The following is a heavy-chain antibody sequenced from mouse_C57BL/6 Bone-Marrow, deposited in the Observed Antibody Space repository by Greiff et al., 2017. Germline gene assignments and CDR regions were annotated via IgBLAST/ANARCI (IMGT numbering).Heavy chain of an antibody. J-gene: IGHJ3*01. V-gene: IGHV1-22*01. Sequence: EVQLQQSGPELVKPGASVKMSCKASGYTFTDYNMHWVKQSHGKSLEWIGYINPNNGGTSYNQKFKGKATLTVNKSYSTAYMELRSLTSEDSAVYYCARKTNNDGAWFAYWGQGTLVTVSA. CDR2: INPNNGGT. CDR3: ARKTNNDGAWFAY. CDR1: GYTFTDYN. D-gene: IGHD1-1*01.